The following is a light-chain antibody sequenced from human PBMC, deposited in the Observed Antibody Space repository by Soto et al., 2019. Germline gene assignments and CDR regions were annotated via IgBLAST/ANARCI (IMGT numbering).Light chain of an antibody. J-gene: IGKJ1*01. CDR3: LQYDSSPRT. V-gene: IGKV3-20*01. CDR2: GAS. CDR1: QSVSSSY. Sequence: EIVLTQSPGTLSLSPGERATLSCRASQSVSSSYLAWYQQKPGQAPRLLIYGASNRATGIPDWFSGTGSGTEFTLTISRLEPEDFAVYYCLQYDSSPRTFGQGTKVEIK.